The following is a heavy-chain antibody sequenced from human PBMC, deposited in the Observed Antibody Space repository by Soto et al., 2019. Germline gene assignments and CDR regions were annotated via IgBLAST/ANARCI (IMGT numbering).Heavy chain of an antibody. CDR3: ARRWSGYEEDYYYYGMDV. CDR2: TRNKANSYTT. Sequence: EVQLVESGGGLVQPGGSLRLSCAASGFTFSDHYMDWVRQAPGKGLEWVGRTRNKANSYTTEYAASVKGRFTISRDDSKNSLYLQMHSLKTEETAVYYCARRWSGYEEDYYYYGMDVWGQGTTVTVSS. CDR1: GFTFSDHY. J-gene: IGHJ6*02. D-gene: IGHD3-3*01. V-gene: IGHV3-72*01.